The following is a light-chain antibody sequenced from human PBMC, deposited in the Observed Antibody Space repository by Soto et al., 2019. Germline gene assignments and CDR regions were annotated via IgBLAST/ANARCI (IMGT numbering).Light chain of an antibody. Sequence: EKVLTQSPGTLSLSPGERATLSCRASQNVSSSYLAWYQHKPGQAPRLLIYGASNRATGIPDRVSGRGSGTDFTLTISRLEPEDFEVYYCQPYGTSPFTLAGGTKVDIK. CDR2: GAS. CDR1: QNVSSSY. V-gene: IGKV3-20*01. CDR3: QPYGTSPFT. J-gene: IGKJ4*01.